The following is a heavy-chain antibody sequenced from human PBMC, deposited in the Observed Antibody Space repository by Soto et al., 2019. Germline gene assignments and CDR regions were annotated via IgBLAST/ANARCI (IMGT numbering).Heavy chain of an antibody. CDR3: ARGSSGPSTNNMDV. Sequence: GGSLRLSCAASGFTFSSYWMHWVRQAPGKGLVWVSRIRNDGGEVNYADSVKGRFTISRDNAENTLYVQMNNLRAEDTAIYYCARGSSGPSTNNMDVWGKGSSVTVSS. D-gene: IGHD2-2*01. J-gene: IGHJ6*04. V-gene: IGHV3-74*01. CDR1: GFTFSSYW. CDR2: IRNDGGEV.